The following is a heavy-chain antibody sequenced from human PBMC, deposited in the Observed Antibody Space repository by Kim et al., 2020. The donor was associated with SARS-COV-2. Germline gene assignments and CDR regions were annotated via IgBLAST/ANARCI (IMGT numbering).Heavy chain of an antibody. J-gene: IGHJ6*02. Sequence: SETLSLTCAVSGGSISSSNWWSWVRQPPGKGLEWIGEIYHSGSTNYNPSLKSRVTISVDKSKNQFSLKLSSVTAADTAVYYCARDRHVDYYGSGSRSPYYYYYYGMDVWGQGTTVTVSS. CDR1: GGSISSSNW. CDR2: IYHSGST. CDR3: ARDRHVDYYGSGSRSPYYYYYYGMDV. D-gene: IGHD3-10*01. V-gene: IGHV4-4*02.